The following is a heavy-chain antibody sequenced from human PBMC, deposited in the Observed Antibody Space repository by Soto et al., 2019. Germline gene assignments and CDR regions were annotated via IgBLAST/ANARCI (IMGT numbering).Heavy chain of an antibody. CDR2: FYYSGNT. J-gene: IGHJ6*02. CDR3: ARMYNSGFYRPEGNYFFYGMDV. D-gene: IGHD6-19*01. Sequence: SETLSLTCTVSGDSISDYYWSWIRQPAGKGLEWIGRFYYSGNTKSNPSLKSRVTMSADTSKNQFSLSLRSVTAADSAIYYCARMYNSGFYRPEGNYFFYGMDVWDQGTTVKVSS. CDR1: GDSISDYY. V-gene: IGHV4-4*07.